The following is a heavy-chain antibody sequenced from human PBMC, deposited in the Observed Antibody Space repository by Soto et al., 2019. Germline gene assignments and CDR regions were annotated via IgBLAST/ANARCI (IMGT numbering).Heavy chain of an antibody. CDR2: IYHSGST. J-gene: IGHJ5*02. V-gene: IGHV4-30-2*01. CDR1: GGSISSGGYS. D-gene: IGHD4-4*01. CDR3: ATTTVTTNWFDP. Sequence: QLQLQESGSGLVKPSQTLSLTCAVSGGSISSGGYSWSWIRQPPGKGLGWIGYIYHSGSTYNNPALTCRVTISVDRPKNQFSLKLSSVTAADTAVYYCATTTVTTNWFDPWGQGTLVTVSS.